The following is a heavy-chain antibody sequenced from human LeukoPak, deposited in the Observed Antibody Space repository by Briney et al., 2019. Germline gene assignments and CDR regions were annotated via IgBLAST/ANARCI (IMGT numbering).Heavy chain of an antibody. CDR3: ARGRPAGLVDP. CDR2: IYTSGST. Sequence: PSETLSLTCAVYGGSFSGYYWSWIRQPPGKGLEWIGYIYTSGSTNYNPSLKSRVTISVDTSKNQFSLKLSSVTAADTAVYYCARGRPAGLVDPWGQGTLVTVSS. V-gene: IGHV4-4*09. CDR1: GGSFSGYY. J-gene: IGHJ5*02. D-gene: IGHD1-14*01.